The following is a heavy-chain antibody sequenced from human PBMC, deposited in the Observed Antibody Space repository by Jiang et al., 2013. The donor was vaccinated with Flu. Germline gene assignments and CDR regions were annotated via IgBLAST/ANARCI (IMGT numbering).Heavy chain of an antibody. Sequence: GSGLVKPSETLSLTCTVSGGSISSSSYYWGWIRQPPGKGLEWIGSIYYSGSTYYNPSLKSRVTISVDTSKNQFSLKLSSVTAADTAAYYCARLADIVVVPAAPLDYYYGMDVWGQGTTVTV. D-gene: IGHD2-2*01. CDR2: IYYSGST. CDR1: GGSISSSSYY. V-gene: IGHV4-39*01. J-gene: IGHJ6*02. CDR3: ARLADIVVVPAAPLDYYYGMDV.